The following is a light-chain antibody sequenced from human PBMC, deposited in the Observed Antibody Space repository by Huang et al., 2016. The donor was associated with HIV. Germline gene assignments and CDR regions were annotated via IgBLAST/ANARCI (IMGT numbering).Light chain of an antibody. CDR1: QSVSSY. Sequence: EIELTQSPATLSLSPGERATLSCRASQSVSSYLAWYQQKPGQAPRLLIYDASNRATGIPARFSGSGSGTDFTLTISSLEPEDFAVYYCQQRSNWPITFGQGTRLEIK. V-gene: IGKV3-11*01. CDR3: QQRSNWPIT. J-gene: IGKJ5*01. CDR2: DAS.